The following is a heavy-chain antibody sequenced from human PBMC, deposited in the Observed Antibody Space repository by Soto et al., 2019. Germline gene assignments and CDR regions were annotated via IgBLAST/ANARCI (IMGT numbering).Heavy chain of an antibody. CDR1: GFSLTTSGVG. CDR2: IYWDDDK. CDR3: AHRVLRTVFGLVTTTAIYFDF. D-gene: IGHD3-3*01. Sequence: QITLNESGPTQVKPRQTLTLTCTFSGFSLTTSGVGVGWIRQSPGKAPGSLALIYWDDDKRYSPSLKSRLTITKDTYKNQVVLTMADLDPADTATYYCAHRVLRTVFGLVTTTAIYFDFWGQGTPVAVSS. J-gene: IGHJ4*02. V-gene: IGHV2-5*02.